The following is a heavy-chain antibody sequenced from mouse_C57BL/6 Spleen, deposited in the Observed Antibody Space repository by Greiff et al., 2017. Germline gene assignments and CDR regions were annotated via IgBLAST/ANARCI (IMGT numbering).Heavy chain of an antibody. J-gene: IGHJ2*01. Sequence: VQLQQSGAGLVRPGTSVKVSCKASGYAFTNYLIEWVKQRPGQGLEWIGVINPGSGGTNYNEKFKGKATLTADKSSSTAYMQLSSLTSEDSAVYVCARKKDYGDYWGQGTTLTVSS. V-gene: IGHV1-54*01. CDR3: ARKKDYGDY. CDR1: GYAFTNYL. CDR2: INPGSGGT.